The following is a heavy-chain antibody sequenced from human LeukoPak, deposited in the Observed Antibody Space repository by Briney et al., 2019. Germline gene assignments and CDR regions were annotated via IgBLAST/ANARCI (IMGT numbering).Heavy chain of an antibody. CDR3: TRRRGGSSLFDY. Sequence: PSETLSLTCTVSGVSVSSSSYYWYWIRQPPGKGLEWIGNIYYSGSTCYNPSLKSRVTISVDTSKNQFSLNLNSVTAADTAVYYCTRRRGGSSLFDYWGQGTLVTVSS. J-gene: IGHJ4*02. D-gene: IGHD6-13*01. V-gene: IGHV4-39*01. CDR1: GVSVSSSSYY. CDR2: IYYSGST.